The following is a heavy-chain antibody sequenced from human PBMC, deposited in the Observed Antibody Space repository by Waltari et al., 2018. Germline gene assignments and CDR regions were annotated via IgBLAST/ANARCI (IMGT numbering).Heavy chain of an antibody. D-gene: IGHD3-3*01. Sequence: QVQLVQSGAEVKKPGASVKVSCKASGYTFTSYDINWVRQATGQGLEWMGWMNPNSGNTCYAQKFQGRVTMTRNTSISTAYMELSSLRSEDTAVYYCARGGITIFGVVIPGFDYWGQGTTVTVSS. CDR1: GYTFTSYD. CDR3: ARGGITIFGVVIPGFDY. J-gene: IGHJ4*03. V-gene: IGHV1-8*01. CDR2: MNPNSGNT.